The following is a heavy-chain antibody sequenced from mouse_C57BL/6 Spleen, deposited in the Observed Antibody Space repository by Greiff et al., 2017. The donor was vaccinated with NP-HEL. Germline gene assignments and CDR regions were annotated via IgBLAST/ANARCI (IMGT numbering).Heavy chain of an antibody. CDR2: INYDGSST. V-gene: IGHV5-16*01. CDR3: ARDRGYYGSDYAMDY. CDR1: GFTFSDYY. D-gene: IGHD1-1*01. Sequence: EVHLVESEGGLVQPGSSMKLSCTASGFTFSDYYMAWVRQVPEKGLEWVANINYDGSSTYYLDSLKSRFIISRDNAKNILYLQMSSLKSEDTATYYCARDRGYYGSDYAMDYWGQGTSVTVSS. J-gene: IGHJ4*01.